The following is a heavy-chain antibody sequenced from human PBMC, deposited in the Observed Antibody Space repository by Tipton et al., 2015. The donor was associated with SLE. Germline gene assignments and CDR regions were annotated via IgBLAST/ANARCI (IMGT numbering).Heavy chain of an antibody. CDR1: GGSVSGYY. J-gene: IGHJ4*02. Sequence: TLSLTCAVYGGSVSGYYWXXXRQPPRKGPEWIGEVNHSGSTNFHPSLKSRVTISVDTSKNQFSLKLSSVTAADTAVYYCTRGIFPPFDYWGQGTLVTVSS. CDR3: TRGIFPPFDY. CDR2: VNHSGST. V-gene: IGHV4-34*01. D-gene: IGHD3-3*02.